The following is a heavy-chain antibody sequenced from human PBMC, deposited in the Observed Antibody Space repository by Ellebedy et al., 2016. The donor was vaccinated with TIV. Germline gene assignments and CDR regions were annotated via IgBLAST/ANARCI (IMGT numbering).Heavy chain of an antibody. CDR2: IKQDGSEK. V-gene: IGHV3-7*01. CDR3: ARVWEYCGGDCYSGYFDY. D-gene: IGHD2-21*02. J-gene: IGHJ4*02. CDR1: GFTFSSYS. Sequence: GESLKISCAASGFTFSSYSMNWVRQAPGKGLEWVANIKQDGSEKYYVDSVKGRFTISRDNAKNSLYLQMNSLRAEDTAVYYCARVWEYCGGDCYSGYFDYWGQGTLVTVSS.